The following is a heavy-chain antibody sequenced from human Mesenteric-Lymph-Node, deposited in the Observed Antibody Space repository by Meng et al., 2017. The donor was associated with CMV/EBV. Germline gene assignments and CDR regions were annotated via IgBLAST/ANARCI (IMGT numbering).Heavy chain of an antibody. Sequence: AARLKSPAPPSSPCVSFCGYLRGHYWSWSRRDPGKGMEGIGEIKDNVSTKYNPPLKRRVILSLDTSNSQISLKLSSVTAADTAVYYCARGPIVVRFLGNGYFQDWGQGTLVTISS. CDR1: CGYLRGHY. CDR3: ARGPIVVRFLGNGYFQD. V-gene: IGHV4-34*01. D-gene: IGHD3-3*01. CDR2: IKDNVST. J-gene: IGHJ1*01.